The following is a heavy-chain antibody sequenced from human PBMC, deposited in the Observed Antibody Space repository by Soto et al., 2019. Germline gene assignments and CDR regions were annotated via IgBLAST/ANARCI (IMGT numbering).Heavy chain of an antibody. CDR1: GFTFSTDA. CDR3: ATQDFRGSTGTT. Sequence: GGSLRLSCAASGFTFSTDAMGWVRQAPGKGLEWVSLISGGGANTYYADSVRGRCTISRENSKNALYLQMIRLRAADTAVYYCATQDFRGSTGTTWGQGTLVTVSS. CDR2: ISGGGANT. D-gene: IGHD1-1*01. J-gene: IGHJ4*02. V-gene: IGHV3-23*01.